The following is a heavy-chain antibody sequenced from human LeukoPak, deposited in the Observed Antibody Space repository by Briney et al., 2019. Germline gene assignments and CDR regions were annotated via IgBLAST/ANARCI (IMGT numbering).Heavy chain of an antibody. V-gene: IGHV3-48*01. D-gene: IGHD5-24*01. Sequence: GGSLRLSCAASGFTFSSYSMNWVRQAPGEGLEWVSYISSSSSTIYYADSVKGRFTISRDNAKNSLYLQMNSLRAEDTAVYYCARRSRDGYNSFDYWGQGTLVTVSS. CDR2: ISSSSSTI. CDR1: GFTFSSYS. CDR3: ARRSRDGYNSFDY. J-gene: IGHJ4*02.